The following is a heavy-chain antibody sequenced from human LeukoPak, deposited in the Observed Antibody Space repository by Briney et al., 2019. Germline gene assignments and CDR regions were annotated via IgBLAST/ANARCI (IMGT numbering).Heavy chain of an antibody. CDR1: GFTFNSHA. V-gene: IGHV3-23*01. CDR3: AKDQGYSYYYLDY. Sequence: GGSLRLSCAASGFTFNSHAMSWVRQAPGKGLEWGSGINGNGASTYYSDSVKGRFTISRDNSKNTVYLLMSSLRAEDTAVYYCAKDQGYSYYYLDYWGQGTLVTVSS. J-gene: IGHJ4*02. D-gene: IGHD5-18*01. CDR2: INGNGAST.